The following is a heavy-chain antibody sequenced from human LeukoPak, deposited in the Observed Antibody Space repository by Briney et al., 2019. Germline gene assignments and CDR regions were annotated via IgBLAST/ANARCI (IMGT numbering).Heavy chain of an antibody. D-gene: IGHD3-10*01. CDR3: ARGIPGGSGSYYTYYYYMDV. Sequence: GASVKVSCKAPGGTFSTYAVNWVRQAPGQGLEWMGGIIPLFGTANYAQKFQGRVTITTDEFTSTAYMELSSLRSEDTAVYYCARGIPGGSGSYYTYYYYMDVWGKGTTVTVSS. CDR1: GGTFSTYA. CDR2: IIPLFGTA. V-gene: IGHV1-69*05. J-gene: IGHJ6*03.